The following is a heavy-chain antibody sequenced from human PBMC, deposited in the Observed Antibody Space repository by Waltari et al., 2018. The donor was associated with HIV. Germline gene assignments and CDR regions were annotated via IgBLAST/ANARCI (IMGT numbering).Heavy chain of an antibody. J-gene: IGHJ5*02. D-gene: IGHD2-21*01. CDR1: GGSFSGYY. V-gene: IGHV4-34*01. CDR3: ARELRGSTGWFDP. CDR2: LNHSGST. Sequence: QVQLQQWGAGLLKPSETLSLTCAVYGGSFSGYYWSWIRQPPGKGLEWIGELNHSGSTNDTPSLKSRVTIAVDTSKNQFSLKLSSVTAADTAVYYCARELRGSTGWFDPWGQGTLVTVSS.